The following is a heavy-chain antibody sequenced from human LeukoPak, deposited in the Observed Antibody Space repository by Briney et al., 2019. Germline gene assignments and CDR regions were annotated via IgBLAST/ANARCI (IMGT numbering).Heavy chain of an antibody. J-gene: IGHJ4*02. V-gene: IGHV3-23*01. CDR2: ISGSGGST. CDR3: AKEGGEYQLLYPHFDY. D-gene: IGHD2-2*02. Sequence: PGGSLRLSCAASGFTVSSNYMSWVRQAPGKGLEWVSAISGSGGSTYYADSVKGRFTISRDNSKNTLYLQMNSLRAEDTAVYYCAKEGGEYQLLYPHFDYWGQGTLVTVSS. CDR1: GFTVSSNY.